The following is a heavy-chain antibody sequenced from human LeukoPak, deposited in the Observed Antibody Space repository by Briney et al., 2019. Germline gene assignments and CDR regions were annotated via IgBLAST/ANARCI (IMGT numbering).Heavy chain of an antibody. CDR3: ARGRRDFRQDRNFDL. D-gene: IGHD1-14*01. Sequence: SETLSLTCAVYGGSFSGYYWSWIRQPPGKGLEWIGEINHSGSTNYNPSLKSRVTISVDTSKNQFSLKLSSVTAADTAVYYCARGRRDFRQDRNFDLWGRGTLVTVSS. J-gene: IGHJ2*01. V-gene: IGHV4-34*01. CDR2: INHSGST. CDR1: GGSFSGYY.